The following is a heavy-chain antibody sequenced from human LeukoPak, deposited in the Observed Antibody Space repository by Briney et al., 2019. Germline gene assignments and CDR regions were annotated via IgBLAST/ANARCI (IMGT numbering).Heavy chain of an antibody. CDR2: INSDGSST. CDR1: GFTFSSYW. Sequence: QPGGSLRLSCAASGFTFSSYWMHWVRQAPGKGLVWVSRINSDGSSTTYADSVKGRCTNSRDNAKNTLYLQMNSLRAEDTAVYYCARVEPIRLLVDYWGQGTLVTVSS. V-gene: IGHV3-74*01. J-gene: IGHJ4*02. D-gene: IGHD3-3*01. CDR3: ARVEPIRLLVDY.